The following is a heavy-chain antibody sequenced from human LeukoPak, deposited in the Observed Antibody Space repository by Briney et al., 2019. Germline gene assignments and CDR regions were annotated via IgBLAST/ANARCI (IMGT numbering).Heavy chain of an antibody. CDR1: GGSISGDY. J-gene: IGHJ4*02. D-gene: IGHD3-10*01. CDR3: ARSDYASGNYYWSLDH. V-gene: IGHV4-34*01. CDR2: IHHTGRA. Sequence: SETLSLTCAVSGGSISGDYWSWIRQPPGKGLEWIAEIHHTGRATYNPSHKSRVTVSMDTSQNQFSLSLKSVTAADTAVYFCARSDYASGNYYWSLDHWGQGSLVTVSS.